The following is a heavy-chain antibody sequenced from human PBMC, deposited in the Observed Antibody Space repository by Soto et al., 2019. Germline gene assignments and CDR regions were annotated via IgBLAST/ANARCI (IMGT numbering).Heavy chain of an antibody. CDR3: ARDWCSSTSCYRGGSDYYGMDV. CDR1: GYTFTSYA. D-gene: IGHD2-2*01. CDR2: INAGNGNT. Sequence: QVQLVQSGAEVKKPGASVKVSCKASGYTFTSYAMHWVRQAPGQRLEWMGWINAGNGNTKYSQKFQGRVTITRDTSASTAYMELSSLRSEDTAVYYCARDWCSSTSCYRGGSDYYGMDVWGQGNTVTVSS. V-gene: IGHV1-3*01. J-gene: IGHJ6*02.